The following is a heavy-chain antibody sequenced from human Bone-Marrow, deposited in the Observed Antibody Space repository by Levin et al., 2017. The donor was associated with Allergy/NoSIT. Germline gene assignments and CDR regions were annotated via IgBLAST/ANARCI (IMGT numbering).Heavy chain of an antibody. CDR3: ARDSPTLRNPYDYDGMDV. CDR2: ISYDGSNK. D-gene: IGHD1-14*01. J-gene: IGHJ6*02. V-gene: IGHV3-30-3*01. Sequence: GESLKISCAASGFTFSSYAMHWVRQAPGKGLEWVAVISYDGSNKYYADSVKGRFTISRDNSKNTLYLQMNSLRAEDTAVYYCARDSPTLRNPYDYDGMDVWGQGTTVTVSS. CDR1: GFTFSSYA.